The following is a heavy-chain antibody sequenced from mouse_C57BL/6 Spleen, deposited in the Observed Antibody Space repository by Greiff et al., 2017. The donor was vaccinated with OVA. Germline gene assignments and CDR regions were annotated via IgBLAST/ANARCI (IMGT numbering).Heavy chain of an antibody. V-gene: IGHV1-72*01. CDR1: FYTFTIYF. CDR3: ATYYYGSSPFDY. J-gene: IGHJ2*01. CDR2: IDPNSGGT. D-gene: IGHD1-1*01. Sequence: SFTLSFNSSFYTFTIYFIHFLKQRPGRGLEWIGRIDPNSGGTKYNEKFKSKATLTVDKPSSTAYMQLSSLTSEDSAVYYCATYYYGSSPFDYWGQGTTLTVSS.